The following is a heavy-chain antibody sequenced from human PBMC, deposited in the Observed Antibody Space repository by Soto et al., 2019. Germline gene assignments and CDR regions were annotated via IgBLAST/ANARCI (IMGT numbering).Heavy chain of an antibody. Sequence: QVQLQESGPGLVKPSETLSLTCTVSGASISGFYWSWIRKSAGKGLEWIGRIYATGTTDYNPSIKGRVMMSVDTAKKQFSLKLRSVTAADTAVYYCVRDGTKTLRDWFDPWGQGISVTVSS. CDR1: GASISGFY. V-gene: IGHV4-4*07. J-gene: IGHJ5*02. CDR3: VRDGTKTLRDWFDP. D-gene: IGHD1-1*01. CDR2: IYATGTT.